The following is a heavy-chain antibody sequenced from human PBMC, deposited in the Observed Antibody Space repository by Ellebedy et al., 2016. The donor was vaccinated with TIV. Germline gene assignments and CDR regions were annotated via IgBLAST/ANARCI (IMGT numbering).Heavy chain of an antibody. CDR2: ISSSGSTI. D-gene: IGHD2-2*01. J-gene: IGHJ5*02. Sequence: GESLKISCAASGFSFSGYAMSWIRQAPGKGLEWVSYISSSGSTIHYADSVKGRFTISRDNAKNSLHLQMNSLRAEDTAVFYCARDTRFIDQQHNWFDPWGQGTLVTVSS. V-gene: IGHV3-11*01. CDR1: GFSFSGYA. CDR3: ARDTRFIDQQHNWFDP.